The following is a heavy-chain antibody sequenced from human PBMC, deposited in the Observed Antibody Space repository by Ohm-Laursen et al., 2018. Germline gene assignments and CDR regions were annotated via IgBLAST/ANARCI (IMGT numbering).Heavy chain of an antibody. V-gene: IGHV3-53*01. CDR1: GFTVSSNY. D-gene: IGHD3-3*01. J-gene: IGHJ4*02. CDR3: ARVYYDFWSGYYFDY. CDR2: IYSGGST. Sequence: SLRLSCAASGFTVSSNYMSWVRQAPGKGLEWVSVIYSGGSTYYADSVKGRFTISRDNSKNTLYLQMNSLRAEDTAVYYCARVYYDFWSGYYFDYWGQGTLVTVSS.